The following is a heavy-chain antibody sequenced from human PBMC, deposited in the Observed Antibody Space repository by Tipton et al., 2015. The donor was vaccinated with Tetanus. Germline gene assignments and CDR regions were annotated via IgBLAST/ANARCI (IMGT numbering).Heavy chain of an antibody. CDR2: ISGSGGST. CDR1: GFTFSSYA. D-gene: IGHD6-13*01. Sequence: GSLRLSCAASGFTFSSYAMSWVRQAPGKGLEWVSAISGSGGSTYYADSVKGRFTISRDNSKNTLYLQMNSLRAEDTAVYYCAKDLSAAAGTFSGAFDIWGQGTMVTVSS. CDR3: AKDLSAAAGTFSGAFDI. V-gene: IGHV3-23*01. J-gene: IGHJ3*02.